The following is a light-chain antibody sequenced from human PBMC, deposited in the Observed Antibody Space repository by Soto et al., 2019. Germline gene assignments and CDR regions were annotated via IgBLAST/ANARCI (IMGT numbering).Light chain of an antibody. CDR1: QSVTSGY. CDR2: GAS. V-gene: IGKV3-20*01. Sequence: EIVLTQSPGTLSLSPGERATLSCRASQSVTSGYLAWYQQKPGQSPRLLMYGASSRATGVPDRFSGSGSGTDFTLTISSLQSEDFAVYYCQQYNNWPPITFGQGTRLEIK. J-gene: IGKJ5*01. CDR3: QQYNNWPPIT.